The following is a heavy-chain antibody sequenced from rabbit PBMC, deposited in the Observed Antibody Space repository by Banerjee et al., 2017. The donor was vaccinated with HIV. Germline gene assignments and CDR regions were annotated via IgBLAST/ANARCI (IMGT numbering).Heavy chain of an antibody. J-gene: IGHJ4*01. D-gene: IGHD4-2*01. V-gene: IGHV1S45*01. CDR2: INAITGKA. Sequence: QEQLVESGGGLVQPGGSLKLSCTASGFSFSNKAVMCWVRQAPGKGLEWIACINAITGKAVYASWAKGRFTFSKTSSTTVTLQMTSLTAADTATYFCARGIDYAGYAGFGYVSIYYFNLWGPGTLVTVS. CDR3: ARGIDYAGYAGFGYVSIYYFNL. CDR1: GFSFSNKAV.